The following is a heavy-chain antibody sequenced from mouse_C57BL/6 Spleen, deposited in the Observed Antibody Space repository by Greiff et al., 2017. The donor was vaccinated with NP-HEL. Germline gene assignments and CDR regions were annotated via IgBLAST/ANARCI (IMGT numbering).Heavy chain of an antibody. D-gene: IGHD1-1*01. J-gene: IGHJ4*01. CDR3: ARQIITTVVAVYAMDY. CDR2: ISSGGSYT. V-gene: IGHV5-6*01. Sequence: EVQLQESGGDLVKPGGSLKLSCAASGFTFSSYGMSWVRQTPDKRLEWVATISSGGSYTYYPDSVKGRFTISRDNAKNTLYLQMSSLKSEDTAMYYCARQIITTVVAVYAMDYWGQGTSVTVSS. CDR1: GFTFSSYG.